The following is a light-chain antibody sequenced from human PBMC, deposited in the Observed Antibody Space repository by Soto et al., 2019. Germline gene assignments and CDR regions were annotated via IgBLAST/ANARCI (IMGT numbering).Light chain of an antibody. CDR1: ENIIQY. J-gene: IGKJ1*01. Sequence: DIQMTQSPSSLSASLGDRVTITCRASENIIQYLNWYQQKPGKVPRLLVYGASRLETGVPSRFSASGFGTEFTLTIRGLQSEDFATYYCQHSYTAPWTFCQGTKV. CDR2: GAS. V-gene: IGKV1-39*01. CDR3: QHSYTAPWT.